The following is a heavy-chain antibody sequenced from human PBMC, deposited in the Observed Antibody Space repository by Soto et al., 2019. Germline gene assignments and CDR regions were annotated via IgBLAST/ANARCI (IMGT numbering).Heavy chain of an antibody. V-gene: IGHV1-69*13. CDR3: ARAISGYSSRWYLDY. CDR1: GGTFSSYA. Sequence: GASVKVSCKAPGGTFSSYAISWVRQAPGQGLEWMGGIIPIFGTANYAQKFQGRVTITADESTSTAYMELSSLRSEDTAVYYCARAISGYSSRWYLDYWGQGTLVTVSS. J-gene: IGHJ4*02. D-gene: IGHD6-13*01. CDR2: IIPIFGTA.